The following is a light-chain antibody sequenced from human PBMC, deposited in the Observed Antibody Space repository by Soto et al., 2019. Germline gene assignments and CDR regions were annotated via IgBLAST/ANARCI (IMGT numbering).Light chain of an antibody. CDR2: GAS. CDR3: QHYNDWPQT. J-gene: IGKJ1*01. CDR1: QSVSTN. V-gene: IGKV3-15*01. Sequence: EIVMTPAAATLSMSPGERATLSCRASQSVSTNLAWYQQIPGQAPRLLIYGASTRATGIPARFSGSGSGTEFTLAISSLQSEDFAVYYCQHYNDWPQTFGLGTKV.